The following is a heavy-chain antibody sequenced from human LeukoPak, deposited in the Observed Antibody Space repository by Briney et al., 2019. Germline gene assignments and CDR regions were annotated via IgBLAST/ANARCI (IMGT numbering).Heavy chain of an antibody. Sequence: GRSLRLSCAAPGFTFSQYAMQWVRQAPGKGLEWVAAIWYDGSNDYYADSVKGRFTISRDNSKNTLSLQMNSLRAEDTAVYYCARESDCSGVRCYRGAFDIWGQGTMVTVSS. CDR1: GFTFSQYA. J-gene: IGHJ3*02. D-gene: IGHD2-15*01. V-gene: IGHV3-33*01. CDR2: IWYDGSND. CDR3: ARESDCSGVRCYRGAFDI.